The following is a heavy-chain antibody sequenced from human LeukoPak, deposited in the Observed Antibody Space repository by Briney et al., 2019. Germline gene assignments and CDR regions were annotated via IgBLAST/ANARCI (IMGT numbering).Heavy chain of an antibody. V-gene: IGHV1-18*01. CDR3: ARILEMATINDY. CDR1: GYTFTSYG. D-gene: IGHD5-24*01. Sequence: ASVKVSRKASGYTFTSYGISWVRQAPGQGLEWMGWISAYNGNTNYAQKLQGKVTMTTDTSTSTAYMELRSLRSDDTAVYYCARILEMATINDYWGQGTLVTVSS. CDR2: ISAYNGNT. J-gene: IGHJ4*02.